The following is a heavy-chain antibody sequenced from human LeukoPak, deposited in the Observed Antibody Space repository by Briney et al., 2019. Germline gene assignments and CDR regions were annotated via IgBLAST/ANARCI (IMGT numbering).Heavy chain of an antibody. CDR3: ARDVGYYDSSGFNWFDP. V-gene: IGHV4-4*07. Sequence: SETLSLTCTVSGGSISSYYWSWIRQPAGKGLEWIGRIYTSGSTNYNPSLKSRVTMSVDTSKNQFSLKLSSVTAADTAVYYCARDVGYYDSSGFNWFDPWGQGTLVTVSS. D-gene: IGHD3-22*01. CDR2: IYTSGST. CDR1: GGSISSYY. J-gene: IGHJ5*02.